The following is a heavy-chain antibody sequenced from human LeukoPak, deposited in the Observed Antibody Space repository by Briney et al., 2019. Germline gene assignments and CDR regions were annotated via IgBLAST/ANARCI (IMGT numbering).Heavy chain of an antibody. D-gene: IGHD3-22*01. CDR1: GFTFSSYS. CDR2: ISSSSSYI. Sequence: GGSLRLSCAASGFTFSSYSMNWVRQAPGKGLEWVSSISSSSSYIYYADSVKGRFTISRDNAKNSLYLQMNSLRAEDTAVYYCAKANSGYYSAKGYWGQGTLVTVSS. J-gene: IGHJ4*02. CDR3: AKANSGYYSAKGY. V-gene: IGHV3-21*04.